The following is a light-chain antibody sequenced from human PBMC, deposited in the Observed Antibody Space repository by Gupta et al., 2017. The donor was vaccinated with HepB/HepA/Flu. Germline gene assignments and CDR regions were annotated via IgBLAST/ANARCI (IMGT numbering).Light chain of an antibody. V-gene: IGKV2-24*01. Sequence: DIVLTQTPLSLPVTLGQSASISCRSSQSLVHRDGNTYISWHQKRPGHPPRLLIYKISKRFSGVPDRFSGSGAGTDFTLTISKVEAEDVGIYYCMQATEFPHGFGPGTRLEIK. CDR3: MQATEFPHG. J-gene: IGKJ2*03. CDR2: KIS. CDR1: QSLVHRDGNTY.